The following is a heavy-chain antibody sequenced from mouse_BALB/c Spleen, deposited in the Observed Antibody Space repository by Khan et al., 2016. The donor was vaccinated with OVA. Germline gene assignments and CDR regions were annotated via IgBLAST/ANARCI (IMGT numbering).Heavy chain of an antibody. CDR2: ISYSGST. J-gene: IGHJ4*01. CDR1: GYSITSGYA. Sequence: VQLKESGPGLVKPSQSLSLTCTVTGYSITSGYACNWIRQFPGNKLEWMGYISYSGSTSYNPSLRSRISITRDTSKNQFFLQLNSVTTEDTATYYCARKNYYGYAMDYWGQGTSVTVSS. V-gene: IGHV3-2*02. D-gene: IGHD1-1*01. CDR3: ARKNYYGYAMDY.